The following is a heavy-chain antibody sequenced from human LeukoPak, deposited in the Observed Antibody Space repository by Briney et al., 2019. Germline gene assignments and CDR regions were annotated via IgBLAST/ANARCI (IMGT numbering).Heavy chain of an antibody. Sequence: GGSLRLSCAASGFTFDDYAMHWGRQATGKGLEWVSGISWNSGSIGYADSVKGRFTISRDNSKNTLYLQMNGLRAEDTAVYYCAKGLGRFDYWGQGTLVTVSS. V-gene: IGHV3-9*01. CDR2: ISWNSGSI. J-gene: IGHJ4*02. CDR1: GFTFDDYA. CDR3: AKGLGRFDY. D-gene: IGHD3-16*01.